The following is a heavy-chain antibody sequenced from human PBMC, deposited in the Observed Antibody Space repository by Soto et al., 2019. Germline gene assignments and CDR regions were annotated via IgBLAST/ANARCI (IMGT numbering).Heavy chain of an antibody. CDR1: GYPFSGFY. CDR2: INPNSGGT. J-gene: IGHJ4*02. CDR3: ASAAVTGTAGLDF. Sequence: GASVKVSCKTSGYPFSGFYMHWVRQAPGQVLEWMGWINPNSGGTKSAEKFQGRVTMTRDTSISTAYMELSRLTSDDTAVYYCASAAVTGTAGLDFWGQGNQVTGSS. V-gene: IGHV1-2*02. D-gene: IGHD6-19*01.